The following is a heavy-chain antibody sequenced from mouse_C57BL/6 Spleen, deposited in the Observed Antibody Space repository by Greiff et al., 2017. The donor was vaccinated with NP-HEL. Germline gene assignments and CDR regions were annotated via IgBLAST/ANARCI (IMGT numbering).Heavy chain of an antibody. V-gene: IGHV1-50*01. CDR1: GYTFTSYW. CDR2: IDPSDSYT. Sequence: QVQLQQPGAELVKPGASVKLSCKASGYTFTSYWMQWVKQRPGQGLEWIGEIDPSDSYTNYNQKFKGKATLTVDTSSSTAYMQLSSLTSEDSAVYYCARSGVTVVAEDDYWGQGTTLTVSS. CDR3: ARSGVTVVAEDDY. D-gene: IGHD1-1*01. J-gene: IGHJ2*01.